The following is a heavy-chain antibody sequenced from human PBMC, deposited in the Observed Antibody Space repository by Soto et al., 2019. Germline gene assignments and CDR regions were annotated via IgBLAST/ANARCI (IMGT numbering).Heavy chain of an antibody. J-gene: IGHJ4*02. CDR2: ITPYNGNT. D-gene: IGHD2-21*01. CDR3: AKGEWVHDY. V-gene: IGHV1-18*01. Sequence: QVQLVQSGAEVKKPGASVKVSCKASGYTFANYGISWVRQAPGQGLEWMGWITPYNGNTNYAQKLQGRLTMTTDTSTSTAYKEVRSLRSDDTAVYYCAKGEWVHDYWGQGPLVTVSS. CDR1: GYTFANYG.